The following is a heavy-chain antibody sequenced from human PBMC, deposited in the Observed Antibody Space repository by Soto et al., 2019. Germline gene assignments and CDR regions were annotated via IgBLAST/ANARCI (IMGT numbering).Heavy chain of an antibody. CDR3: ARGVSLVGASGNWFDP. D-gene: IGHD1-26*01. J-gene: IGHJ5*02. Sequence: QVQLVQSGAEVKKPGASVKVSCKASGYTFTSYDINWVRQATGQGLEWMGWMNPNSGNTGYAQKFQGRVTMTRNTSISTAYMELSSLRFEDTAVYYCARGVSLVGASGNWFDPWGQGTLVTVSS. CDR2: MNPNSGNT. V-gene: IGHV1-8*01. CDR1: GYTFTSYD.